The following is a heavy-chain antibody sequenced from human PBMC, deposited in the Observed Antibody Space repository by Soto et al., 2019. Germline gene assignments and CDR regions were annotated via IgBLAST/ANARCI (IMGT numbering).Heavy chain of an antibody. V-gene: IGHV3-23*01. D-gene: IGHD3-3*01. CDR3: ARWSYLDY. CDR1: GFSFSSYA. Sequence: LRLSCSASGFSFSSYAMSWVRQAPGKGLEWVSTISGSDGKTFYADSVKGRFSISRDTSKNTLYLQMNSLRADDTAVYYCARWSYLDYWGQGTRDTVST. CDR2: ISGSDGKT. J-gene: IGHJ4*02.